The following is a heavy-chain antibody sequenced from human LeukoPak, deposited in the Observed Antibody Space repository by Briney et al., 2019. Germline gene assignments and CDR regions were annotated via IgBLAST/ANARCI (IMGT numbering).Heavy chain of an antibody. CDR1: EFTFSNYA. Sequence: GGSLRLSCAASEFTFSNYAMSWVRHAPGKGLEWVSAISDSGGNTYYADSVKGRFTIFRDNSKNTLYLQMNSLRAEDTAVYYCAKVRGSYVFDYWGQGTLITVSS. CDR2: ISDSGGNT. J-gene: IGHJ4*02. V-gene: IGHV3-23*01. CDR3: AKVRGSYVFDY. D-gene: IGHD1-26*01.